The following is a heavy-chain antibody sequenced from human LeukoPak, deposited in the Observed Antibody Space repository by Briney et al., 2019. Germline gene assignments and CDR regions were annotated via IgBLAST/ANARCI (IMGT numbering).Heavy chain of an antibody. V-gene: IGHV1-69*13. CDR2: IIPIFGTA. CDR3: AREGSSSNDHYFDY. J-gene: IGHJ4*02. CDR1: GGTFSSYA. D-gene: IGHD6-6*01. Sequence: ASVKVSCKASGGTFSSYAISWVRQAPGQGLEWMGGIIPIFGTANYAQKFQGRVTITADESTSTAYMELSSLRSVDTAVYYCAREGSSSNDHYFDYWGQGTLVTVSS.